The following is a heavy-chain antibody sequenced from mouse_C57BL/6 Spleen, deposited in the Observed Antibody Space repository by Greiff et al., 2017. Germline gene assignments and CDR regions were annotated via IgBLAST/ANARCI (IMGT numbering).Heavy chain of an antibody. J-gene: IGHJ4*01. CDR1: GYTFTSYW. Sequence: QVQLQQPGAELVRPGTSVKLSCKASGYTFTSYWMHWVKQRPGQGLEWIGVIDPSASCTNYNEKFKGKATLTVDTSSSTAYMQLSSLTSEDSAVFYDAGGVRRYVDYWGQGTTVTVSS. CDR2: IDPSASCT. V-gene: IGHV1-59*01. D-gene: IGHD1-1*01. CDR3: AGGVRRYVDY.